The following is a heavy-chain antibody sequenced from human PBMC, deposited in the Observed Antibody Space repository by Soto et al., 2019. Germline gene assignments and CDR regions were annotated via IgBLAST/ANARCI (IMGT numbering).Heavy chain of an antibody. J-gene: IGHJ3*02. Sequence: GSLSLSCAASGFTFSSYSMNWVRQAPGKGLEWVSSISSSSSYIYYADSVKGRFTISRDNAKNSLYLQMNSLRAEDTAVYYCASWATIITMVRVPDLEDAFDTWGQGTMVTVSS. CDR3: ASWATIITMVRVPDLEDAFDT. V-gene: IGHV3-21*01. D-gene: IGHD3-10*01. CDR2: ISSSSSYI. CDR1: GFTFSSYS.